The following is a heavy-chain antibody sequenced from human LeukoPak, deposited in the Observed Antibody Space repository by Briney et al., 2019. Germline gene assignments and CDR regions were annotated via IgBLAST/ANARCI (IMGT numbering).Heavy chain of an antibody. J-gene: IGHJ6*03. CDR2: INPNSGGT. CDR3: ARDSSSWFAYYYYYYMDV. CDR1: GYTFTSYG. D-gene: IGHD6-13*01. V-gene: IGHV1-2*02. Sequence: RASVKVSCKASGYTFTSYGISWVRQAPGQGLEWMGWINPNSGGTNYAQKFQGRVTMTRDTSISTAYMELSRLRSDDTAVYYCARDSSSWFAYYYYYYMDVWGKGTTVTVSS.